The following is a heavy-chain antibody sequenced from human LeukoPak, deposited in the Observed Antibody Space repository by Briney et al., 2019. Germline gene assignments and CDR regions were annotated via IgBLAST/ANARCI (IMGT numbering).Heavy chain of an antibody. J-gene: IGHJ4*02. CDR3: ATGRYCSGGSCRRNYFDY. V-gene: IGHV5-51*01. CDR2: IYPGDSDT. CDR1: GYSFTSYW. Sequence: GESLKISCKGSGYSFTSYWIGWVRQMPGKGLEWMGIIYPGDSDTRYSPSFEGQVTISADKSISSACLQWSSLKAPGTAMYYCATGRYCSGGSCRRNYFDYWGQGTLVTVSS. D-gene: IGHD2-15*01.